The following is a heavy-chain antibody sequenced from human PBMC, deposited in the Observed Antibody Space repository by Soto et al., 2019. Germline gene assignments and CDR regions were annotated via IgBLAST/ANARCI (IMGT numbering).Heavy chain of an antibody. Sequence: EVQLVESGGGLVKPGGSLRLSCAASGFTFSSYSMNWVRQAPGKGLEWVSSISSSSSYIYYADSVKDRFTISRDNAKNSRDLQMNSRRAEDTAVYYCARDPPSGVTTIPYYFDYWGQGSLVAVSA. D-gene: IGHD4-17*01. V-gene: IGHV3-21*01. CDR3: ARDPPSGVTTIPYYFDY. CDR1: GFTFSSYS. J-gene: IGHJ4*02. CDR2: ISSSSSYI.